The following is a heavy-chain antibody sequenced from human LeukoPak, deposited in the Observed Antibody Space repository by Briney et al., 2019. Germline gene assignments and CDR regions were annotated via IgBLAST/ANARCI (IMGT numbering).Heavy chain of an antibody. V-gene: IGHV5-51*01. CDR3: ARSASELDYYDSSGYYLPFDY. CDR1: GYSFTSYW. J-gene: IGHJ4*02. D-gene: IGHD3-22*01. CDR2: IYPGDSDT. Sequence: GESLKISCKGSGYSFTSYWIGWVRQMPGKGLEWMGIIYPGDSDTRYSPSFQGQVTISADKSISTAYLQWSSLKASDTAMYYCARSASELDYYDSSGYYLPFDYWGQGTLVTVSS.